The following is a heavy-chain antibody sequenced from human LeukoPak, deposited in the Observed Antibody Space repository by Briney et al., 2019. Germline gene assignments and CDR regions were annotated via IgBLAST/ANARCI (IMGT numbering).Heavy chain of an antibody. Sequence: GGSLRLSCAASGFTFSSYWMHWIRQLPGKGLVWVSRINTDGSSTSYADSVKGRFTISRDNAKNTLYLQMNSLRAEDTAVYYCGKDRPGGFDPWGQGTLVTVSS. CDR1: GFTFSSYW. D-gene: IGHD3-16*01. V-gene: IGHV3-74*01. J-gene: IGHJ5*02. CDR3: GKDRPGGFDP. CDR2: INTDGSST.